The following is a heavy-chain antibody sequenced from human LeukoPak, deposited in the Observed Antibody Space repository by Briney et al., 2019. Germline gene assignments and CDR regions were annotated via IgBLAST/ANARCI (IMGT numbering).Heavy chain of an antibody. CDR2: IYSGGST. V-gene: IGHV3-53*01. J-gene: IGHJ4*02. Sequence: GGSLRLSCAASGFTVSSNYMSWVRQAPGKGLEWVSVIYSGGSTYYADSVKGRFTISRDNSKNTLYLQMNSLRAEDTAVYYCAARGYSYGFHPDDYWGQGTLVTVSS. CDR3: AARGYSYGFHPDDY. D-gene: IGHD5-18*01. CDR1: GFTVSSNY.